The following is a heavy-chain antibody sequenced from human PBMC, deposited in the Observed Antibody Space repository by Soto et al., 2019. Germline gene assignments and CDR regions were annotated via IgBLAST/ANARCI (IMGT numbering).Heavy chain of an antibody. V-gene: IGHV3-23*01. J-gene: IGHJ2*01. CDR2: ISATGGNI. CDR3: AKGAGGLGYFDL. Sequence: EVQLLESGGGLARPGGSLRLSCVASGFTFSDYAMTWVRQAPGKGLEWVATISATGGNIEYTDSLKGRFTISRDNSKNSLYLQLNGLTSDETAVHYCAKGAGGLGYFDLWGRGTLVTVSS. CDR1: GFTFSDYA. D-gene: IGHD3-16*01.